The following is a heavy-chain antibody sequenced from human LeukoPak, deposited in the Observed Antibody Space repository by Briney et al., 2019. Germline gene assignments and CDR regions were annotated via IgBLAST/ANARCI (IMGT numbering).Heavy chain of an antibody. V-gene: IGHV4-39*01. CDR3: ARLSHYSDSSGYYLGSYYFDY. CDR1: GGSISSVSYY. CDR2: IYYSGST. J-gene: IGHJ4*02. Sequence: SETLSLTCTVSGGSISSVSYYWGWIRQPPGKGPEWIGNIYYSGSTYYNPSLKSRVTIPVDTSKNQFSLKLTSVTAADTAVYYCARLSHYSDSSGYYLGSYYFDYWGQGTLVTVSS. D-gene: IGHD3-22*01.